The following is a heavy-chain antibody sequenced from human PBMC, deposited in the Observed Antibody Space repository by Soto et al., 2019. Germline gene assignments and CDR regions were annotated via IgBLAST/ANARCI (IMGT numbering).Heavy chain of an antibody. J-gene: IGHJ6*02. CDR3: AREGPCSWLPRPGYYDMDV. CDR2: INPNSGGT. V-gene: IGHV1-2*02. D-gene: IGHD6-13*01. CDR1: GYTFTGYY. Sequence: QVQLVQSGAEVKKPGASVKVSCKASGYTFTGYYMHWVRQAPGQGLEWMGWINPNSGGTNYAQKFQGRVTMTRHKSISTAYMELSRLRSDDTAVYSCAREGPCSWLPRPGYYDMDVWGQGTTVTGSS.